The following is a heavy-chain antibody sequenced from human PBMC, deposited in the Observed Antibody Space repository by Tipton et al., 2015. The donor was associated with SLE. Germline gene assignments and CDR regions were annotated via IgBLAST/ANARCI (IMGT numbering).Heavy chain of an antibody. CDR2: ISTYNGNT. Sequence: QVQLVQSGAEVKKPGASVKVSCKASGYTFISFGIGWVRQAPGQGLEWMGWISTYNGNTNYAQKFQGRVNLTTDTSTSTAYMEVRGLSSDDTAVYYCARVWGQSDYFDYWGQGTLATVSS. D-gene: IGHD3-16*01. J-gene: IGHJ4*02. CDR3: ARVWGQSDYFDY. V-gene: IGHV1-18*01. CDR1: GYTFISFG.